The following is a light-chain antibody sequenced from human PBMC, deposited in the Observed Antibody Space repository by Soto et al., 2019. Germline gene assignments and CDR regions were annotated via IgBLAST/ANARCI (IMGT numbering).Light chain of an antibody. CDR1: QSVSGN. CDR2: GAS. CDR3: QQYNNWPRT. J-gene: IGKJ1*01. Sequence: EIVMTQSPATLSVSPGERATLSCRASQSVSGNLAWYQQKPGQAPRLLIYGASTRASGIPARFSGSGSGTEFTLTISSLQSEDFAVYYCQQYNNWPRTFGQGTKVEIK. V-gene: IGKV3-15*01.